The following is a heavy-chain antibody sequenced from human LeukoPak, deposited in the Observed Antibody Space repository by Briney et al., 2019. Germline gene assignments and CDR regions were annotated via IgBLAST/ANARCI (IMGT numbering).Heavy chain of an antibody. D-gene: IGHD1-26*01. CDR2: ITYTSGTI. J-gene: IGHJ4*02. V-gene: IGHV3-48*04. CDR1: GFTFSSYQ. Sequence: GGSLRLSCAASGFTFSSYQMIWVRQAPGKGLEWISYITYTSGTIYYADSVRGRFTISRDNAKNSLYLHMNSLRGEDTALYYCARVVDSVTGADYWGQGTLVTVSS. CDR3: ARVVDSVTGADY.